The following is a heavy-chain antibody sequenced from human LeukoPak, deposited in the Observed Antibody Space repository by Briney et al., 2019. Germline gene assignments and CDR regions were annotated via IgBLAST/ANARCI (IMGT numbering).Heavy chain of an antibody. J-gene: IGHJ4*02. Sequence: GGSLRLSCAASGFTFSSYETNWVRQAPGKGLEWISYITSTSNSIYYAESAKGRFTISRDNTKNSLYLQMDSLRVEDTALYFCAASLGPRDYWGQGILVTVSS. CDR1: GFTFSSYE. D-gene: IGHD7-27*01. CDR3: AASLGPRDY. V-gene: IGHV3-48*03. CDR2: ITSTSNSI.